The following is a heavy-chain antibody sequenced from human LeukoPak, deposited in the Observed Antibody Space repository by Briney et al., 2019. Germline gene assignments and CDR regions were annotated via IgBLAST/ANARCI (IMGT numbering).Heavy chain of an antibody. Sequence: GGSLRLSCAASGFTFSSYAMHWVRQAPGKGLEWVAVVSYDGSNKYYADSVKGRFTISRDNSKNTLYLQMNSLRSEDTAVYYCARFSTYSSGWYSEYFQHWGQGTLVTVSS. D-gene: IGHD6-19*01. V-gene: IGHV3-30*04. CDR3: ARFSTYSSGWYSEYFQH. CDR1: GFTFSSYA. CDR2: VSYDGSNK. J-gene: IGHJ1*01.